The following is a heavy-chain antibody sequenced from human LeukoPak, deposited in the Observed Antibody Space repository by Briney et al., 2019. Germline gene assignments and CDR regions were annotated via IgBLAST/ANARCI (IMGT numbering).Heavy chain of an antibody. CDR2: IRSKNFGGTA. CDR1: GFSFGDYA. D-gene: IGHD5-18*01. Sequence: GGSLRLSCTASGFSFGDYAMNWVRQAPGKGLEWVGFIRSKNFGGTAGYAASVKGRFTISRDDSVSIAYLQMDSLKTEDTAVYYCIRDANSAMVRGPFAYWGQGTLVTVSS. CDR3: IRDANSAMVRGPFAY. V-gene: IGHV3-49*04. J-gene: IGHJ4*02.